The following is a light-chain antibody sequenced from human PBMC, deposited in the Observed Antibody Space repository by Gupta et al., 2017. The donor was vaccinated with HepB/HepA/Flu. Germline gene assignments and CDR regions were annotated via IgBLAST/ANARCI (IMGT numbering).Light chain of an antibody. J-gene: IGKJ3*01. CDR1: QSVSSN. Sequence: EIVMTQSPATLSVSPGESATLSCRASQSVSSNLAWYQQKAGQAPRLLIYGASTRATGIPARFSGSGSGTEFTLTISSLQSEDLAVYYCQQYNNWPLTFGPGTKVDIK. CDR2: GAS. CDR3: QQYNNWPLT. V-gene: IGKV3-15*01.